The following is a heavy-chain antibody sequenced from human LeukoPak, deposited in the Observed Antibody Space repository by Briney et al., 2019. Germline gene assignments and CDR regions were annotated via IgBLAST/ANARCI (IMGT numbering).Heavy chain of an antibody. D-gene: IGHD6-13*01. CDR2: IYHSGST. CDR1: GGSISSGGYS. V-gene: IGHV4-30-2*01. J-gene: IGHJ4*02. Sequence: SETLSLTCAVSGGSISSGGYSWSWIRQPPGKGLEWIGYIYHSGSTNYNPSLKSRVTISVDRSKNQFSLKLTSMTAADTAVYYCARLGIITAAGSNDHWGQGTLVTVSS. CDR3: ARLGIITAAGSNDH.